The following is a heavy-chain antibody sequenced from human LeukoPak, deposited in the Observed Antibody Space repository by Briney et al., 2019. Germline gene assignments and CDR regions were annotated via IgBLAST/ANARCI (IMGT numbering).Heavy chain of an antibody. Sequence: GGSLRLSCAASGFTVSSNYMSWVRQALGKGLEWVSVIYSGGSTYYADSVKGRFIISRDNAKNSLYLQMNTLRADDTAVYYCARDGFGTGSNWGQGTLVTVSS. J-gene: IGHJ4*02. V-gene: IGHV3-53*01. CDR1: GFTVSSNY. D-gene: IGHD3-16*01. CDR3: ARDGFGTGSN. CDR2: IYSGGST.